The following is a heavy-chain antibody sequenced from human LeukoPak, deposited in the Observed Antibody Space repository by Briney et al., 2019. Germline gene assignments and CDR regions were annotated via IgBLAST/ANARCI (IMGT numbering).Heavy chain of an antibody. J-gene: IGHJ4*02. CDR3: ARVAPYYYDSSGYSELKY. CDR2: MNPNSGNT. CDR1: GYTFTTYD. Sequence: ASVKVSCKASGYTFTTYDITWVRQATGQGLEWMGWMNPNSGNTAYAQKFQGRVTITRNTSISTAYMELSSLRSEDTAVYYCARVAPYYYDSSGYSELKYWGQGTLVTVSS. V-gene: IGHV1-8*03. D-gene: IGHD3-22*01.